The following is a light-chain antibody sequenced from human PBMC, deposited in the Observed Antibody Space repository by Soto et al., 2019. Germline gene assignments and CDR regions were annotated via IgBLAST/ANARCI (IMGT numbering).Light chain of an antibody. Sequence: QSALTQPASVSGSPGQSITISCTGTSSDVGGYNYVSWYQQHPGKAPKLMIYEVSNRPSGVSNRFSGSKSGNTASLTISGLQAEEEADYYCSSHTSSSNYVFGTGTRSPS. V-gene: IGLV2-14*01. CDR1: SSDVGGYNY. J-gene: IGLJ1*01. CDR3: SSHTSSSNYV. CDR2: EVS.